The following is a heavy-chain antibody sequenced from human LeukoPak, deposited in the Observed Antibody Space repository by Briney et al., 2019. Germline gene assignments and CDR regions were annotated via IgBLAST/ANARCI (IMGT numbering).Heavy chain of an antibody. CDR1: GFTFSKYW. Sequence: GGSLRLSCVGSGFTFSKYWMSWVRQAPGKGLEGVAHINLDGRQRFYVDSVKGRFTISRASTENSLYLQMNSLRVEDTAVYYCARDTDDFQGLDIWGQGTVVTVSS. D-gene: IGHD3-3*01. CDR3: ARDTDDFQGLDI. CDR2: INLDGRQR. V-gene: IGHV3-7*01. J-gene: IGHJ3*02.